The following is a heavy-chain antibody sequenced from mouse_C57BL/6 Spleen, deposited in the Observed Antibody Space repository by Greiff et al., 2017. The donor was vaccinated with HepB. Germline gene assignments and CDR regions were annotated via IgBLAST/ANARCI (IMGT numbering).Heavy chain of an antibody. CDR1: GFTFSSYG. J-gene: IGHJ3*01. D-gene: IGHD2-1*01. CDR2: ISSGGSYT. CDR3: ARHGAYGNLAWFAY. V-gene: IGHV5-6*01. Sequence: EVQRVESGGDLVKPGGSLKLSCAASGFTFSSYGMSWVRQTPDKRLEWVATISSGGSYTYYPDSVKGRFTISRDNAKNTLYLQMSSLKSEDTAMYYCARHGAYGNLAWFAYWGQGTLVTVSA.